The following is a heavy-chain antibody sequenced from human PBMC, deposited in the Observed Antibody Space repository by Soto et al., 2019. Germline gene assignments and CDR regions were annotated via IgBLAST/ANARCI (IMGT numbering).Heavy chain of an antibody. D-gene: IGHD6-13*01. J-gene: IGHJ3*02. CDR2: IYHSGST. CDR3: ARVGGGLQQQLVDAFDI. Sequence: SETLSLTCAVSGYSISSGYYWGWIRQPPGKGLEWIGSIYHSGSTYYNPSLKSRATISVDTSKNQFSLKLSSVTAADTAVYYCARVGGGLQQQLVDAFDIWGQGTMVTVSS. V-gene: IGHV4-38-2*01. CDR1: GYSISSGYY.